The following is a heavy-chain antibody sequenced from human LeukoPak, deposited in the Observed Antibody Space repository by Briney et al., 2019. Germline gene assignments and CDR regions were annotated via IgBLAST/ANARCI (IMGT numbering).Heavy chain of an antibody. CDR3: ARAPHSSGYYGGVFDY. V-gene: IGHV4-31*03. CDR1: GGSISSGGYY. D-gene: IGHD3-22*01. Sequence: SETLSLTCTVSGGSISSGGYYWSWIRQHPGKGLEWIGYIYYSGSTYYNPSLKSRVTISVDTSKNQFSLKLSSVTAADTAVYYCARAPHSSGYYGGVFDYWGQGTLVTVSS. CDR2: IYYSGST. J-gene: IGHJ4*02.